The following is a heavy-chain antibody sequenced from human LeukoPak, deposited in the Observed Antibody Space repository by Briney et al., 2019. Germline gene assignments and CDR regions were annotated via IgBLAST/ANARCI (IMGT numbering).Heavy chain of an antibody. D-gene: IGHD3-10*01. CDR3: ARDMRTLNMAYGMDV. CDR1: GFTFTSNY. V-gene: IGHV3-66*01. CDR2: IYSGGST. Sequence: GGSLRLSCAASGFTFTSNYMTWVRQAPGEGLEWVSVIYSGGSTYFADSVKGRFTIPRDNSKNTLYLQMNSLRAEDTAVYYCARDMRTLNMAYGMDVWGQGTTVTVSS. J-gene: IGHJ6*02.